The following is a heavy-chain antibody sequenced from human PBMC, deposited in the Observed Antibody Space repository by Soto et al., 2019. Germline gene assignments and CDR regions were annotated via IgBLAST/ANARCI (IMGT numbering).Heavy chain of an antibody. CDR1: GFTFSFAW. D-gene: IGHD6-13*01. CDR3: IGQQDFYYGRAV. CDR2: IKSKASGGTI. J-gene: IGHJ6*02. V-gene: IGHV3-15*07. Sequence: EVQLVESGGGLVTPGGSLRLSCAASGFTFSFAWMNWVRQAPGKGLEWVGLIKSKASGGTIHYAAPVKGRFTMSRDDSKNTVYLQMNGLKFEDTALYYCIGQQDFYYGRAVWGQGTTVIVSS.